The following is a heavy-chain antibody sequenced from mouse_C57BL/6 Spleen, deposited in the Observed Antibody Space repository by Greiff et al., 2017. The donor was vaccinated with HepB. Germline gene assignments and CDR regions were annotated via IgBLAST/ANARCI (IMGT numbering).Heavy chain of an antibody. V-gene: IGHV1-80*01. CDR2: IYPGDGDT. CDR3: AREGGSPYYAMDY. CDR1: GYAFSSYW. J-gene: IGHJ4*01. Sequence: QVQLKQSGAELVKPGASVKISCKASGYAFSSYWMNWVKQRPGKGLEWIGQIYPGDGDTNYNGKFKGKATLTADKSSSTAYMQLSSLTSEDSAVYFCAREGGSPYYAMDYWGQGTSVTVSS. D-gene: IGHD1-1*01.